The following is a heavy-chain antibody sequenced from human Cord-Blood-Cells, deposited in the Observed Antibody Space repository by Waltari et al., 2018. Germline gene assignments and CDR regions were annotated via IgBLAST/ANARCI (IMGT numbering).Heavy chain of an antibody. Sequence: QVQLQESGPGLVKPSGTLSLTCAVSGGSISSSNWWSWVRQPPGKGLEWIGEIYHSGRTNYSPALKSRVTISVDKSKNQFSLRLSSVTAADTAVYYCARVTFGGVIAVWGYVDYWGQGTLVTVSS. CDR1: GGSISSSNW. J-gene: IGHJ4*02. V-gene: IGHV4-4*02. CDR2: IYHSGRT. CDR3: ARVTFGGVIAVWGYVDY. D-gene: IGHD3-16*02.